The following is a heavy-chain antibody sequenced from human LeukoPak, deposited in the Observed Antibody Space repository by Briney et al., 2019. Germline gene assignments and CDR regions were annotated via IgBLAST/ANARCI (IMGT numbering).Heavy chain of an antibody. Sequence: ASVKVSCKASGYTFTSYGISWVRQAPGQGLEWMGWISAYNGNTNYAQKLQGRVTMTTDTSTSTAYMELRSLRSDDTTVYYCARDPGYSSSWYGAFDICGQGTMVTVSS. CDR3: ARDPGYSSSWYGAFDI. CDR1: GYTFTSYG. J-gene: IGHJ3*02. V-gene: IGHV1-18*01. D-gene: IGHD6-13*01. CDR2: ISAYNGNT.